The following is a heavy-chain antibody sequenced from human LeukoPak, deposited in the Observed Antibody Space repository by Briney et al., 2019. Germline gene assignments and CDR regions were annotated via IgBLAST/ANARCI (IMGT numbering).Heavy chain of an antibody. CDR1: GFTFSSYA. V-gene: IGHV3-7*01. J-gene: IGHJ4*02. D-gene: IGHD5-18*01. CDR3: ASFEDTAMVVKEDY. CDR2: IKQDGSEK. Sequence: GGSLRLSCVASGFTFSSYAMSWVRQAPGKGLEWVANIKQDGSEKYYVDSVKGRFTISRDNAKNSLYLQMNSLRAEDTAVYYCASFEDTAMVVKEDYWGQGTLVTVSS.